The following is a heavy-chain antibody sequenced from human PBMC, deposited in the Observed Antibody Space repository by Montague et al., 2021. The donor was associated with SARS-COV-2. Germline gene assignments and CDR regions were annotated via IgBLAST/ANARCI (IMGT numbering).Heavy chain of an antibody. J-gene: IGHJ6*02. Sequence: SLRLSCAASGFTFSSYAMHWVRQAPGKRLEWVAVISYDGSNKYYADSVKGRFTISRDNSKNTLYLQMNSLRAEDTAVYHCARYYCSSTSCPSRGMDVWGQGTTVTVSS. CDR1: GFTFSSYA. V-gene: IGHV3-30*04. CDR2: ISYDGSNK. D-gene: IGHD2-2*01. CDR3: ARYYCSSTSCPSRGMDV.